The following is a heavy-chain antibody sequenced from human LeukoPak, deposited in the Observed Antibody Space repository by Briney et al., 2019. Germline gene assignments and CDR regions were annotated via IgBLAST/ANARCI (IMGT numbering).Heavy chain of an antibody. V-gene: IGHV3-30*18. Sequence: GGSLKLSCAASGFTFSSFGMHWVRQAPGKGLEWVSVISYDGNEEYYADSVKGRFTVSRDNSRNTLYLQMNSLRVEDTAVYFCTKDRSGRETGNQRDDYWGQGTLVTVSS. CDR3: TKDRSGRETGNQRDDY. J-gene: IGHJ4*02. CDR2: ISYDGNEE. D-gene: IGHD1-14*01. CDR1: GFTFSSFG.